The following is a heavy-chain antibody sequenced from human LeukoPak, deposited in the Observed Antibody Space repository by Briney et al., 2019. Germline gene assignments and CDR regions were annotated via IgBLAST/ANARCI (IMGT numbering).Heavy chain of an antibody. CDR3: ARDNSRNSNDY. D-gene: IGHD1-20*01. CDR1: GYTFTSYY. Sequence: ASVKVSCKASGYTFTSYYMHWVRQAPGQGLEWMGIINPSGGGTNYAQNFQGRVTMTRDTSTSTVYMELSSLRSEDTAMYYCARDNSRNSNDYWGQGTRVTVSS. CDR2: INPSGGGT. V-gene: IGHV1-46*01. J-gene: IGHJ4*02.